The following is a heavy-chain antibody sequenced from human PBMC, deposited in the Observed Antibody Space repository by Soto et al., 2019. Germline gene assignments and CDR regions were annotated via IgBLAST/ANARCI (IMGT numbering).Heavy chain of an antibody. D-gene: IGHD5-12*01. V-gene: IGHV4-34*01. Sequence: QVQLQQWGAGLLKPSETLSLKCAVTGGSLSGYYWSWIRQPPGKGLEWIGEVKDGGHTNYSPSLRCRVPISSDTSNNQFSLRLNPVTAADTGVYYCARGQEGVVATHWDHGSLVTVSS. CDR2: VKDGGHT. J-gene: IGHJ4*01. CDR3: ARGQEGVVATH. CDR1: GGSLSGYY.